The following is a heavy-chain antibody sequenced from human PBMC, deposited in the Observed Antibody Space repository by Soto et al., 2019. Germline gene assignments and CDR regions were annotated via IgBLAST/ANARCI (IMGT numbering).Heavy chain of an antibody. V-gene: IGHV1-18*01. CDR1: GYSFTSYG. Sequence: QVQLEQSGAEVKEPGASVKVSCMASGYSFTSYGLIWLRQAPGQRLAWMGWISPYNGNTNHAQKLQGRVTMTTDTATNTAYMELLSLRSDDTAVYYCARQFGINPRFDYWGQGSLVAVSS. J-gene: IGHJ4*02. CDR2: ISPYNGNT. CDR3: ARQFGINPRFDY. D-gene: IGHD3-16*01.